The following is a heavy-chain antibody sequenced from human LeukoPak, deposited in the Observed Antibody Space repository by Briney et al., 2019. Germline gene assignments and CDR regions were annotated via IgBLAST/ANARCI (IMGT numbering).Heavy chain of an antibody. CDR3: VRSLRGWLLAYYFDS. CDR1: EFSFSSYE. D-gene: IGHD3-22*01. V-gene: IGHV3-48*03. J-gene: IGHJ4*02. CDR2: ISSSGHTI. Sequence: GGSLRLSCAASEFSFSSYEMNWVRQAPGKGREWVSYISSSGHTIYYADSVKGRFTISRDNTKHSLYLQMTSLRADDTAIYYCVRSLRGWLLAYYFDSWGQGTLVTVSS.